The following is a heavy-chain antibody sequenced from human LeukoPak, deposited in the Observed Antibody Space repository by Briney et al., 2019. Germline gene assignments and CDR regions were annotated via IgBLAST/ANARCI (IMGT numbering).Heavy chain of an antibody. CDR3: AKDPATYYYGSGSSRRAFDI. V-gene: IGHV3-23*01. J-gene: IGHJ3*02. CDR2: ISGSGGST. Sequence: GGSPRLSCAASGFTFTSYAMSWVRQAPGKGLERVSAISGSGGSTYYADPVEGRFTISRDNSKNTLYLQMSSLRAEDTAVYYCAKDPATYYYGSGSSRRAFDIWGQGTMVTVSS. D-gene: IGHD3-10*01. CDR1: GFTFTSYA.